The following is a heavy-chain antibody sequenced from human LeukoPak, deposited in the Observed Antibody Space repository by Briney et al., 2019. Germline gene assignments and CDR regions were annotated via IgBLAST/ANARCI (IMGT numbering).Heavy chain of an antibody. Sequence: PSETLSLTCTVSGGSISSYYWSWIRQPPGKGLEWIGYIYYSGNTNYNPSLKSRVTISVDTSKNQFSLNLSSVTAADTAIYYCARGGVNWNYDYWGQGTLVTVPS. D-gene: IGHD1-7*01. J-gene: IGHJ4*02. CDR1: GGSISSYY. CDR3: ARGGVNWNYDY. CDR2: IYYSGNT. V-gene: IGHV4-59*08.